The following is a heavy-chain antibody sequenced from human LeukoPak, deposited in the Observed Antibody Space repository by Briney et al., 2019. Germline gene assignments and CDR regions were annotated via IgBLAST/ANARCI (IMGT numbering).Heavy chain of an antibody. J-gene: IGHJ5*02. D-gene: IGHD6-13*01. Sequence: SETLSLTCTVSGGSISSYYWSWIRQPPGKGLEWIGYIYYSGSTNYNPSLKSRVTISVDTSKNQFSLKLSSVTAADTAVYYCARHVARMGPAPPGIAAAGTRFDPWGQGTLVTVSS. CDR1: GGSISSYY. CDR3: ARHVARMGPAPPGIAAAGTRFDP. CDR2: IYYSGST. V-gene: IGHV4-59*08.